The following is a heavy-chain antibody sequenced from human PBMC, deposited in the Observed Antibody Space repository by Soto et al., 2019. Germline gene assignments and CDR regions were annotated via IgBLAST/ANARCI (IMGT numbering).Heavy chain of an antibody. J-gene: IGHJ4*02. V-gene: IGHV3-9*01. CDR1: GFTFDDYA. Sequence: EVQLEESGGALVQPGRSLRLSCAASGFTFDDYAMYWVRQVLGKGLEWVSSISWNSGHIGYADSVKGRFTTSRDNAKNSLYLQMNSLRPEDTALYYCVRSKGGYSYGTPFDYWGQRTLVTVSS. CDR3: VRSKGGYSYGTPFDY. D-gene: IGHD5-18*01. CDR2: ISWNSGHI.